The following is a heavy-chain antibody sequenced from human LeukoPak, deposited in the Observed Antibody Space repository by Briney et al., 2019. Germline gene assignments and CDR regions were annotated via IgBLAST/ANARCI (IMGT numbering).Heavy chain of an antibody. V-gene: IGHV3-48*03. CDR1: GFTFSTYE. Sequence: GGSLRLSCAASGFTFSTYEVNWVRQAPGKGLEWVSYISSTGSNIYYADSVKGRFNISRDNAKNSLYLLMNSLRTEDTAVYYCAATYYYDGSGDYWGQGTLVTVSS. CDR3: AATYYYDGSGDY. CDR2: ISSTGSNI. J-gene: IGHJ4*02. D-gene: IGHD3-22*01.